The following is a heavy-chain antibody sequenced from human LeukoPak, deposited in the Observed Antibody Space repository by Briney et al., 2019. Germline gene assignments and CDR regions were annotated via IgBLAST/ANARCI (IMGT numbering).Heavy chain of an antibody. J-gene: IGHJ3*02. V-gene: IGHV4-39*01. CDR2: IYYSGST. D-gene: IGHD6-19*01. CDR3: ARQKGGWGHDAFDI. CDR1: GGSISSSSYY. Sequence: PSETLSLTCTVSGGSISSSSYYWGWIRQPPGKGLEWIGSIYYSGSTYYNPSLKSRVTISVDTSKNQFSLKLSSVTAADTAVYYCARQKGGWGHDAFDIWGQGTMVTVSS.